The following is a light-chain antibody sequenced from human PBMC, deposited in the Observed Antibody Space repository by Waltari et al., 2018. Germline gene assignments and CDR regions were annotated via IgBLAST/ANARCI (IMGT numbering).Light chain of an antibody. CDR3: QQYGSSPLT. Sequence: EIVLTQSPGTLSLSPGERATLPCRASQSVSSNYLAWYQQKPGQAPRLLIYGESSRATGIPDRFSGSGSGTDFTLTISGLEPEDFAVYYCQQYGSSPLTFGQGTKVEIK. J-gene: IGKJ1*01. CDR2: GES. CDR1: QSVSSNY. V-gene: IGKV3-20*01.